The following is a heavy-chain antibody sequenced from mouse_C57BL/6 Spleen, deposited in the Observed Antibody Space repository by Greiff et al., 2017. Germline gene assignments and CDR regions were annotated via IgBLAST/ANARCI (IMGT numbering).Heavy chain of an antibody. D-gene: IGHD4-1*01. CDR1: GFTFSSYT. CDR3: ARQANWDEAWFAY. Sequence: EVKLEESGGGLVKPGGSLKLSCAASGFTFSSYTMSWVRQTPEKRLEWVATISGGGGNTYYPDSVKGRFTISRENAKNTLYLQMSSLRSEDTALYYCARQANWDEAWFAYWGQGTLVTVSA. CDR2: ISGGGGNT. V-gene: IGHV5-9*01. J-gene: IGHJ3*01.